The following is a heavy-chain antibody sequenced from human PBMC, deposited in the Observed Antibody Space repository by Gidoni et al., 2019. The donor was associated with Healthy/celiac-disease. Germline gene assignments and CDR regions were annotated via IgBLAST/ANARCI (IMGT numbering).Heavy chain of an antibody. CDR3: ASLGGGLHYYYYYYMDV. D-gene: IGHD3-16*01. J-gene: IGHJ6*03. V-gene: IGHV3-23*01. CDR2: ISGSGGST. Sequence: EVQLLESGGGLVQPGGSLRLSCAASGFPFSSYAMSWVRQAPGKGLEWVSAISGSGGSTYYADSVKGRFTISRDNSKNTLYLQMNSLRAEDTAVYYCASLGGGLHYYYYYYMDVWGKGTTVTVSS. CDR1: GFPFSSYA.